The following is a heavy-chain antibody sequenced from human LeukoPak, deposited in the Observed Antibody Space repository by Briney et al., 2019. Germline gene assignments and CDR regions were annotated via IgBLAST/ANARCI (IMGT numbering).Heavy chain of an antibody. CDR3: ARERNYYDSSGYCFDY. D-gene: IGHD3-22*01. J-gene: IGHJ4*02. V-gene: IGHV3-11*04. Sequence: GGSLRLSCAASGFTFSDYYMSWIRQAPGKGLEWVSYISSSGSTIYYADSVKGRFTISRDNAKNSLYLQMNSLRAEDTAVYYCARERNYYDSSGYCFDYWGQRTLVTVSS. CDR2: ISSSGSTI. CDR1: GFTFSDYY.